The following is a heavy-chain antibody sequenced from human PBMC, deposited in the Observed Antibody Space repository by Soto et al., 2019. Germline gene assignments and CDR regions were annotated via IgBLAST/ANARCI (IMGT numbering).Heavy chain of an antibody. J-gene: IGHJ2*01. Sequence: QVQLVESGGGVVQPGRSLRLSCAASGFTFSSYAMHWVRQAPGKGLEWVAVISYDGSNKYYADSVKGRFTNSRDNSKNTLYLQMNSLRAEDTAVYYCARDEEDGRQQLVLFWYFDLWGRGTLVTVSS. CDR3: ARDEEDGRQQLVLFWYFDL. CDR1: GFTFSSYA. D-gene: IGHD6-13*01. V-gene: IGHV3-30-3*01. CDR2: ISYDGSNK.